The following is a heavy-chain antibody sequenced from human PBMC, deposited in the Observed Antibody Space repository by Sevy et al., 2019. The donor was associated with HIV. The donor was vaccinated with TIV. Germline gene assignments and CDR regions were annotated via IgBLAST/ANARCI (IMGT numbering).Heavy chain of an antibody. CDR2: TPTTAIST. D-gene: IGHD3-3*02. CDR3: ARGWPIHL. CDR1: GFTFSSYS. Sequence: GGSLRLSCAASGFTFSSYSMNWVRQAPGKGLEWVSTTPTTAISTFYANSVKGRFIISRDNSESTLYLEMNSLRVEDTALYYCARGWPIHLWGQGTQVTVSS. J-gene: IGHJ4*02. V-gene: IGHV3-21*04.